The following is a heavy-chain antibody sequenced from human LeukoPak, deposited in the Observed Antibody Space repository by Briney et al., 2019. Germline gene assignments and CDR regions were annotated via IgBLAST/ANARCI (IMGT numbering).Heavy chain of an antibody. J-gene: IGHJ3*02. Sequence: SVKVSCKASGGTFSSYAISWVRQAPGQGLEWMGGIIPIFGTANYAQKFQGRVTITTDESTSTAYMELTSLRSEDTAVYYCARDSRRITMIVVVIPYAFDIWGQGTMVTVSS. V-gene: IGHV1-69*05. D-gene: IGHD3-22*01. CDR3: ARDSRRITMIVVVIPYAFDI. CDR1: GGTFSSYA. CDR2: IIPIFGTA.